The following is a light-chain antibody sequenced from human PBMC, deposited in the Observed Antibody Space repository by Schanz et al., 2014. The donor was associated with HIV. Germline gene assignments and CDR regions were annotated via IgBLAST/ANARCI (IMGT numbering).Light chain of an antibody. CDR3: SSYTSSRTLV. J-gene: IGLJ3*02. CDR1: SSDVGSYNL. Sequence: QSVLTQPASVSGSPGQSITISCTGTSSDVGSYNLVSWYQQHPGKAPKLMIYEVSKRPSGVSNRFSGSKSGNTASLTISGXXXEDEADYYCSSYTSSRTLVFGGGTKLTVL. CDR2: EVS. V-gene: IGLV2-14*02.